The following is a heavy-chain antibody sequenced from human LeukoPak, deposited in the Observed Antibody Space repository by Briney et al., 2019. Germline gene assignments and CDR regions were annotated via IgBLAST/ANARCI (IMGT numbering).Heavy chain of an antibody. CDR2: INHSGST. D-gene: IGHD3-10*01. Sequence: SETLSLTCAVYGGSFSGYYWSWIRQPPGKGLEWIREINHSGSTNYNPSLKSRVTISVDTSKNQFSLKLSSVTAADTAVYYCARGPAHGSGSYIGFDPWGQGTLVTVSS. CDR3: ARGPAHGSGSYIGFDP. V-gene: IGHV4-34*01. J-gene: IGHJ5*02. CDR1: GGSFSGYY.